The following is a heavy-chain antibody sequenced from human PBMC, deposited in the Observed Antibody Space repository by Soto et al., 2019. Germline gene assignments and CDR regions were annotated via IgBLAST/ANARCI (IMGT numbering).Heavy chain of an antibody. D-gene: IGHD2-21*02. J-gene: IGHJ3*01. V-gene: IGHV3-23*01. CDR1: GLTFNSYA. CDR2: VDGSGFTS. Sequence: EVQLLESGGGLVQPGGSLRLSCAASGLTFNSYAMTWVRQAPGRGLEWVSGVDGSGFTSYHADSVKGRFTISRDNSKNALYLQMNSLRAEDTAVYYCAKALGLYCGGDCFDAFDVWGQGAMVSVSS. CDR3: AKALGLYCGGDCFDAFDV.